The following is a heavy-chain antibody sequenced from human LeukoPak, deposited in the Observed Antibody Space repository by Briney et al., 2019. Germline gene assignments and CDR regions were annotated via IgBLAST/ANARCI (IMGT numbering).Heavy chain of an antibody. V-gene: IGHV3-11*06. D-gene: IGHD5-12*01. J-gene: IGHJ5*02. Sequence: GGSLRLSCAASGFTFSDYYMSWIRQAPGKGLEWISHISSTGSYENYADSVKGRFTISRDNAKNSLYLQMNSLRAEDTAVYYCARGGDIGTNWFDPWGQGTLVTVSS. CDR2: ISSTGSYE. CDR1: GFTFSDYY. CDR3: ARGGDIGTNWFDP.